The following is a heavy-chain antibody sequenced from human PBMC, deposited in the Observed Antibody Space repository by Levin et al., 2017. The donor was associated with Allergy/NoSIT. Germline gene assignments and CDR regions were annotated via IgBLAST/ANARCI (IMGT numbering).Heavy chain of an antibody. J-gene: IGHJ4*02. Sequence: SCTVSGGSIGSTRYYWGWIRQSPGKGLEWIGSIYYTGNTYYNPSLKSRVTISIDTSMNHSSLKLTSVTATDTALYYCARRFAASSNWDFDYWGRGTLVTVSS. CDR1: GGSIGSTRYY. V-gene: IGHV4-39*02. CDR3: ARRFAASSNWDFDY. D-gene: IGHD4-11*01. CDR2: IYYTGNT.